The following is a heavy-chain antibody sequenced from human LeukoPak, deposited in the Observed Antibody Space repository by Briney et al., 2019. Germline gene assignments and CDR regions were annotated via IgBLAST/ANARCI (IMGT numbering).Heavy chain of an antibody. V-gene: IGHV4-39*01. CDR2: IYYSGST. CDR1: GGSIRSSSYY. J-gene: IGHJ4*02. Sequence: SETLSLTCTVSGGSIRSSSYYWGWIRQPPGKGLEWIGSIYYSGSTYYNPSLKSRVTISVDTSKNQFSLKLSSVTAADTAVYYCARHPRAGYCSGGSCYEGYYFDYWGQGTLVTVSS. CDR3: ARHPRAGYCSGGSCYEGYYFDY. D-gene: IGHD2-15*01.